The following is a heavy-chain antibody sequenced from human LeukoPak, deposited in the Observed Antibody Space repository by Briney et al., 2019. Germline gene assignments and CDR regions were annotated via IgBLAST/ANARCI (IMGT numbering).Heavy chain of an antibody. Sequence: PGGSLRLSCAASGFTCSSYAMSWVRQAPGKGLEWVSANSGSGGSTYYADSVKGRFTISRDNSKNTLYLQMNSLRAEDTAVYYCAKDLRGGNPFDAFDIWGQGTMVTVSS. V-gene: IGHV3-23*01. CDR3: AKDLRGGNPFDAFDI. D-gene: IGHD4-23*01. CDR2: NSGSGGST. J-gene: IGHJ3*02. CDR1: GFTCSSYA.